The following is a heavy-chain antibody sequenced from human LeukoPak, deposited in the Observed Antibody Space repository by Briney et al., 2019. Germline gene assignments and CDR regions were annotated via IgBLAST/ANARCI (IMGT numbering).Heavy chain of an antibody. CDR3: AKVSPDDYLARFFDY. D-gene: IGHD4-11*01. Sequence: GGSLRLSCAASGFTFSNYAMSWVRQAPGKGLEWVSAISGSASSTYYADSVKGRFTISRDNSKNTLYLQMNSLRADDTAVYYCAKVSPDDYLARFFDYWGQGTLVTVSS. V-gene: IGHV3-23*01. J-gene: IGHJ4*02. CDR1: GFTFSNYA. CDR2: ISGSASST.